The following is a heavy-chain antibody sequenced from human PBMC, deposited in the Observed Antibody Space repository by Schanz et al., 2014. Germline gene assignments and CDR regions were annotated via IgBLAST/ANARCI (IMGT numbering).Heavy chain of an antibody. CDR3: ARAHGNNWYGKGLDY. CDR2: IWSDGSTK. J-gene: IGHJ4*02. D-gene: IGHD1-1*01. Sequence: VQLVESGGGLVQPGGSLRLSCGGSGFTFSKYWLSWVRQAPGKGPEWVAVIWSDGSTKYYADSVKGRFTISRDNSKNTLYLQMNSLRADDTAVDFCARAHGNNWYGKGLDYWGQRTQVTVSS. V-gene: IGHV3-33*08. CDR1: GFTFSKYW.